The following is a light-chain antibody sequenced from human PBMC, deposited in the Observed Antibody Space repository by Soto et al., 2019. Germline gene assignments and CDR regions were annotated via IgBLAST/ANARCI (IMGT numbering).Light chain of an antibody. CDR3: LQYDTYPWT. CDR2: KVS. CDR1: QSLRTW. V-gene: IGKV1-5*03. Sequence: DIQMTQSPSTLSASIGDRVTITCRASQSLRTWLAWFQQKPGKAPKGLIYKVSSLESGVPPRFSGSGSETLFTLSIDSLQPDDFATYYCLQYDTYPWTFGQGTKVEIK. J-gene: IGKJ1*01.